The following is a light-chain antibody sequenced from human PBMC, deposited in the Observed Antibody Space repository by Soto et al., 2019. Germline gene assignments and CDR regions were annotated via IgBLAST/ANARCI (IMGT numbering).Light chain of an antibody. CDR3: QQYDSSLGLT. J-gene: IGKJ4*01. V-gene: IGKV3-20*01. Sequence: EIVLTQSPGTLSLSPGERATLSCRASQSVSSSYLAWYQQKPGQAPRLLIYGASSRATGIPDRFSGSGSGTDFTLTISRLEPEDFAVYYCQQYDSSLGLTFVGWTNVEIK. CDR1: QSVSSSY. CDR2: GAS.